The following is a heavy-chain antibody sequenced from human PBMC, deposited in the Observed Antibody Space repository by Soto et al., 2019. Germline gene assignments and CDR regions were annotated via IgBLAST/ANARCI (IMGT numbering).Heavy chain of an antibody. CDR1: GFTVSSNY. J-gene: IGHJ6*02. CDR3: ARDLTTVTTLAYYGMDV. D-gene: IGHD4-4*01. CDR2: IYSGGST. V-gene: IGHV3-53*01. Sequence: GGSLRLSCAASGFTVSSNYMSWVRQAPGKGLEWVSVIYSGGSTYYADSVKGRFTISRDNSKNTLYLQMNSLRAEDTAVYYCARDLTTVTTLAYYGMDVWGQGTTVTVSS.